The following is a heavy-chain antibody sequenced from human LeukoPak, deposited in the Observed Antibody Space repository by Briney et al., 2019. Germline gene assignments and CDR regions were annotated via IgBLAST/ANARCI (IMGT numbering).Heavy chain of an antibody. J-gene: IGHJ6*02. CDR2: IYYTGST. CDR1: GGSISSYY. CDR3: ARRGAARRYDGLDV. D-gene: IGHD6-6*01. Sequence: SETLSLTCTVSGGSISSYYWSWIRQPPGKGLEWIGYIYYTGSTTYNPSLQSRVTISVDTSKNQFSLNLSSVTAADTAVYYCARRGAARRYDGLDVWGQGTTVTVSS. V-gene: IGHV4-59*08.